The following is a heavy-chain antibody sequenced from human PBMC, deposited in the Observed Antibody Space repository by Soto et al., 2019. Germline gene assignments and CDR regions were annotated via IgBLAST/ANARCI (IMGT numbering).Heavy chain of an antibody. D-gene: IGHD3-10*01. CDR1: GFTVSSNY. CDR2: IYSGGST. CDR3: ARDRETYGSGNYGMDV. Sequence: GGSLRLSCAASGFTVSSNYMSWVRQAPGKGLEWVSVIYSGGSTYYADSVKGRFTISRDNSKNTLYLQMNSLRAEDTAVYYCARDRETYGSGNYGMDVWGQGTTVTVSS. J-gene: IGHJ6*02. V-gene: IGHV3-53*01.